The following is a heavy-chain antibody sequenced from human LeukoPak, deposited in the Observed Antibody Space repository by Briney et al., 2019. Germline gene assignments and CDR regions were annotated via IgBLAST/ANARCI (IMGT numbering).Heavy chain of an antibody. V-gene: IGHV4-34*01. Sequence: PSETLSLTCAVYGVSFSGYYWSWLRQPPGKGLEWLGEINHSGSTNYNPSLKSRVTISVDTSKNQFSLKLSSVTAADTAVYYCAIIAAAGNFDYWGQGTLVTVSS. CDR2: INHSGST. D-gene: IGHD6-13*01. J-gene: IGHJ4*02. CDR3: AIIAAAGNFDY. CDR1: GVSFSGYY.